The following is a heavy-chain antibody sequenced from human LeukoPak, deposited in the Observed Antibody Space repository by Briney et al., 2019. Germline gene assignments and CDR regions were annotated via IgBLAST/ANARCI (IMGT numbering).Heavy chain of an antibody. D-gene: IGHD3-10*01. V-gene: IGHV1-18*01. Sequence: ASVKVSCKASGYTFTSYGISWVRQAPGQGLEWMRWISAYNGNTNYAQKLQGRVTMTTDTSTSTAYVELRSLRSDDTAVYYCARQRYYGSGSHYSPFDYWGQGTLVTVSS. CDR2: ISAYNGNT. CDR3: ARQRYYGSGSHYSPFDY. CDR1: GYTFTSYG. J-gene: IGHJ4*02.